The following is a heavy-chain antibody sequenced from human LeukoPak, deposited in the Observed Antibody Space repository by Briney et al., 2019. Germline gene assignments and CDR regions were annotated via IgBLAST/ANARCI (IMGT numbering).Heavy chain of an antibody. CDR2: ISGSGDST. CDR1: GFSFSSYA. D-gene: IGHD2-2*01. CDR3: AKGGRYCVSTTCYCSH. J-gene: IGHJ4*02. Sequence: PGGSLRLSCAASGFSFSSYAMSWVRQAPGEGLEWVSVISGSGDSTDYADSVKGRFTISRDNSKNTLYVQINSLRAEDTAVYYCAKGGRYCVSTTCYCSHWGQGTLVTVSS. V-gene: IGHV3-23*01.